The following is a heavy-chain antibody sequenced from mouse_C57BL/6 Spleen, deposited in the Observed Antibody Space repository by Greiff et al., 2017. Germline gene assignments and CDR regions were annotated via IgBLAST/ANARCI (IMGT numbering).Heavy chain of an antibody. CDR3: TSNNYGSTWFAY. CDR1: GFNITDYY. J-gene: IGHJ3*01. V-gene: IGHV14-1*01. CDR2: FDPVGGDT. Sequence: EVQLQQSGAELVRPGASVKLSCTASGFNITDYYMHWVKQRPEQGLEWIGRFDPVGGDTEYAEKFSGKATLTADTSSNTAYLQRISLTSEATAVCYCTSNNYGSTWFAYWGQGTLVTVSA. D-gene: IGHD1-1*01.